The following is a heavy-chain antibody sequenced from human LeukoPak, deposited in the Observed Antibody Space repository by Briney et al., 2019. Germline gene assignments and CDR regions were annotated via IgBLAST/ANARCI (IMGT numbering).Heavy chain of an antibody. CDR1: GGSFSGYY. Sequence: PSETLSLTCAVYGGSFSGYYWSWIRQPPGKGLEWIGEINHSGSTNYNPSLKSRVTISVDTSKNQFSLKLSSVTAADTAVYYCARGRTRKYYYDSSGYPSAFDIWGQGTMDTVSS. V-gene: IGHV4-34*01. D-gene: IGHD3-22*01. CDR2: INHSGST. J-gene: IGHJ3*02. CDR3: ARGRTRKYYYDSSGYPSAFDI.